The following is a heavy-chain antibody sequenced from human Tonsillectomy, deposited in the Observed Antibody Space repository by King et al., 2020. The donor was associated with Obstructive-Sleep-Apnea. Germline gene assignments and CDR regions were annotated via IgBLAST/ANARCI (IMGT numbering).Heavy chain of an antibody. CDR2: IYKTWST. CDR1: GGSISTFY. Sequence: QLQESGPGLVKPSETLSLTCTVSGGSISTFYWSWIRQPPGKGLEWIGYIYKTWSTNYNPSLKSRVTISMDTSKNHFSLKLSSVTAADTAVYYCARSGINSRYPDAFDIWGQGTIVTVSS. CDR3: ARSGINSRYPDAFDI. D-gene: IGHD6-13*01. J-gene: IGHJ3*02. V-gene: IGHV4-59*01.